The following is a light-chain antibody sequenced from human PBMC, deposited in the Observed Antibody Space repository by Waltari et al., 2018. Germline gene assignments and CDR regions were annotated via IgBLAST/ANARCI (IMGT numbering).Light chain of an antibody. Sequence: QSALTQPASVSGSPGQSLTISCTGTSSDVGNNKRVSWYQQHPGKAPKLMIYAVSKRPSGVSDRFSGSKSGDMASLTISGLQPEDEAEYFCSLYAGSSKWVFGGGTKVTVL. CDR3: SLYAGSSKWV. V-gene: IGLV2-23*02. J-gene: IGLJ2*01. CDR2: AVS. CDR1: SSDVGNNKR.